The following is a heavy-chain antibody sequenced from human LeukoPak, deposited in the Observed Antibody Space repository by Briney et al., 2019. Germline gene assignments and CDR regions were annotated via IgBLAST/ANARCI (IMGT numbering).Heavy chain of an antibody. CDR2: ISWNSGSI. Sequence: GGSLRLSCAASGFTFDGYAMHWVRQAPGKGLEWVSGISWNSGSIGYADSVKGRFTISRDNAKNSLYLQMNSLRAEDTALYYCAKDWENWGQGTLVTVSS. D-gene: IGHD1-26*01. CDR3: AKDWEN. J-gene: IGHJ4*02. CDR1: GFTFDGYA. V-gene: IGHV3-9*01.